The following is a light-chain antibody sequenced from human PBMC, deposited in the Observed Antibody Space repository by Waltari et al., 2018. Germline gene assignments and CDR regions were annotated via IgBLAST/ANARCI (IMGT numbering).Light chain of an antibody. J-gene: IGKJ1*01. Sequence: EIVLTQSPGTLSLFPGERATLSCRASQSISRTLAWYQQKPGQAPRLLIYGASTRPTGIPDRFSGRGSGTDFSLTISRLEPEDFAVYYCQHYVRLPVTFGQGTKVEIK. V-gene: IGKV3-20*01. CDR1: QSISRT. CDR2: GAS. CDR3: QHYVRLPVT.